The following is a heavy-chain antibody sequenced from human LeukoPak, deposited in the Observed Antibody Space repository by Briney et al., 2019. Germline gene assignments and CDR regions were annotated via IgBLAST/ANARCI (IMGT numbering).Heavy chain of an antibody. CDR2: IYHSGSN. V-gene: IGHV4-39*07. J-gene: IGHJ5*02. D-gene: IGHD1-1*01. CDR1: GGSISSSSYY. Sequence: SETLSLTCTVSGGSISSSSYYWGWIRQPPGKGLEWIGSIYHSGSNYYNPSLKSRVTISVDTSKNQFSLKLSSVTAADTAVYYCARGTNDDWFDPWGQGTLVTVSS. CDR3: ARGTNDDWFDP.